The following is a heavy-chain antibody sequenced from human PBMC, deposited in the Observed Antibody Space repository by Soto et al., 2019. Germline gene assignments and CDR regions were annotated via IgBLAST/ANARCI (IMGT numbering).Heavy chain of an antibody. CDR1: GGSFSGYY. CDR3: ERATRIIFDY. J-gene: IGHJ4*02. V-gene: IGHV4-34*01. Sequence: SETLSLTCAVYGGSFSGYYWSWIRQPPGKGLEWIGEINHSGSTNYNPSLKSRVTISVDTSKNQFSLKLSSVTAADTAVYYCERATRIIFDYWGQGTLVTVSS. D-gene: IGHD4-4*01. CDR2: INHSGST.